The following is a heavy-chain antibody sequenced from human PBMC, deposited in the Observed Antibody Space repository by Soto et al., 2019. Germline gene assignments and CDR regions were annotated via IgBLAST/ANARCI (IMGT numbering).Heavy chain of an antibody. V-gene: IGHV3-20*01. Sequence: GGSLRLSCAASGFTFEDYGMSWVRQTPGKGLEWVSDINWSGSITGYTDSVKGRFTISRDNAKNSLYLEMNSLRAEDTALYHCARCSGGGCNSMGYFNYWGRGNMVTVSS. CDR1: GFTFEDYG. CDR3: ARCSGGGCNSMGYFNY. D-gene: IGHD2-15*01. CDR2: INWSGSIT. J-gene: IGHJ4*02.